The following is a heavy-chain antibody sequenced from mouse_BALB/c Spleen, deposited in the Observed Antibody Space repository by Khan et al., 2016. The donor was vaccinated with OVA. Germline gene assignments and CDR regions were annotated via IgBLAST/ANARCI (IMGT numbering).Heavy chain of an antibody. CDR1: GYSITSDYA. Sequence: EVQLQESGPGLVKPSQSLSLTCTVTGYSITSDYAWNWIRQFPGNKLEWMGFISYSGNTNYNPSLKSRISITRDTSKNQFFLQLNSVTTEDTATYYIARGYGGEFDYRGQGTTLTVSS. CDR2: ISYSGNT. V-gene: IGHV3-2*02. CDR3: ARGYGGEFDY. D-gene: IGHD1-1*02. J-gene: IGHJ2*01.